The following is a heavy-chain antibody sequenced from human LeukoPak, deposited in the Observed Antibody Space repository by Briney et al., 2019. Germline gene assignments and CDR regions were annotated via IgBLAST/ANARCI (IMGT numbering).Heavy chain of an antibody. Sequence: SGGSLRLSCAASGITFGNNWMHWVRQGPGKGLVWISRINSDGGGAIYADSVKGRFTVSRDNAKNTLYLQMNSLRAEDTAVYYCATPGSHYDSSGYYSLAIWGQGTLVTVSS. CDR3: ATPGSHYDSSGYYSLAI. CDR1: GITFGNNW. V-gene: IGHV3-74*01. J-gene: IGHJ4*02. CDR2: INSDGGGA. D-gene: IGHD3-22*01.